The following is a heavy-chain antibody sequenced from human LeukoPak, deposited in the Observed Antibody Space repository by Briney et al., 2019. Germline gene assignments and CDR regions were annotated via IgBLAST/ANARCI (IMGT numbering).Heavy chain of an antibody. D-gene: IGHD2-2*01. J-gene: IGHJ4*02. CDR1: GFTFSSYS. Sequence: GGSLRLSRAASGFTFSSYSMNWVRQAPGKGLEWLSYISSSSETIYYADSVKGRFTVSRDNAKNSLFLQMNSLRAVDTAVYYCARLPAYCSSTSCYYDYWGQGTLVTVSS. CDR2: ISSSSETI. CDR3: ARLPAYCSSTSCYYDY. V-gene: IGHV3-48*04.